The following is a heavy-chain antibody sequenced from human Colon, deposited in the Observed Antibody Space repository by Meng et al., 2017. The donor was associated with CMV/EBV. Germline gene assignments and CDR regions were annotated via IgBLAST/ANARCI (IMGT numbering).Heavy chain of an antibody. Sequence: GESLKISCAASGFSLNNYEMNWVRQAPGKGPEWIAYISRSATVTYYADSMEGRFTISRDTAKNSLFLQMKNLRAEDTGLYYCARGQGNARVRLNHSFDFWGQGTPVTVSS. V-gene: IGHV3-48*03. CDR1: GFSLNNYE. J-gene: IGHJ4*02. CDR3: ARGQGNARVRLNHSFDF. CDR2: ISRSATVT. D-gene: IGHD6-25*01.